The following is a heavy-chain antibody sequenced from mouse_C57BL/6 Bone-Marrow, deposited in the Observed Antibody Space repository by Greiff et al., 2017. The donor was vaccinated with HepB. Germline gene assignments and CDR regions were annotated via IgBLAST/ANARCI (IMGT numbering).Heavy chain of an antibody. CDR3: ARSVDYPNYYGSSSHYYAMDY. V-gene: IGHV1-80*01. Sequence: QVQLQQSGAELVKPGASVKISCKASGYAFSSYWMNWVKQRPGKGLEWIGQIYPGDGDTNYNGKFKGKATLTADKSSSTAYMQLSSLTSEDSAVYFCARSVDYPNYYGSSSHYYAMDYWGQGTSVTVSS. CDR1: GYAFSSYW. J-gene: IGHJ4*01. CDR2: IYPGDGDT. D-gene: IGHD1-1*01.